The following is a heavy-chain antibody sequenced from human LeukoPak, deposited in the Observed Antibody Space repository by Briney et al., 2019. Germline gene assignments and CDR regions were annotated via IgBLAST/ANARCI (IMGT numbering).Heavy chain of an antibody. CDR1: GASISSSSYY. J-gene: IGHJ4*02. D-gene: IGHD1-26*01. CDR3: ARGRPIGYYFDY. CDR2: IYYSGST. Sequence: SSETLSLTCTVSGASISSSSYYWGWIRQPPGKGLEWIGYIYYSGSTNYNPSLKSRVTISVDTSKNQFSLKLSSVTAADTAVYYCARGRPIGYYFDYWGQGTLVTVSS. V-gene: IGHV4-61*05.